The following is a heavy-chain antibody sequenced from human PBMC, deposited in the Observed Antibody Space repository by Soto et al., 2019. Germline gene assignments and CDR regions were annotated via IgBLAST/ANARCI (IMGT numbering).Heavy chain of an antibody. CDR3: ARYMARGVIVASLDP. CDR1: GGSFSGYY. V-gene: IGHV4-34*01. D-gene: IGHD3-10*01. Sequence: SETLSLTCAVYGGSFSGYYWSWIRQPPGKGLEWIGEINHSGSTNYNPSLKSRVTISVDTSKNQFSLKLSSVTAADTAVYYCARYMARGVIVASLDPWGQGTLVTVSS. CDR2: INHSGST. J-gene: IGHJ5*02.